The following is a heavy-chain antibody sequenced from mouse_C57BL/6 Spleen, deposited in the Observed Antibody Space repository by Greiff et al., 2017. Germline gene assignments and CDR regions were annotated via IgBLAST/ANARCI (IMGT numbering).Heavy chain of an antibody. Sequence: EVQLQQSGPVLVKPGASVKMSCKASGYTFTDYYMNWVKQSHGKSLEWIGVINPYNGGTSYNQKFKGKATLTVDKSSSTAYMELNSLTSEDSAVXYCARDSSGYVRAMDYWGKGTSVTVSS. D-gene: IGHD3-2*02. CDR2: INPYNGGT. V-gene: IGHV1-19*01. CDR3: ARDSSGYVRAMDY. CDR1: GYTFTDYY. J-gene: IGHJ4*01.